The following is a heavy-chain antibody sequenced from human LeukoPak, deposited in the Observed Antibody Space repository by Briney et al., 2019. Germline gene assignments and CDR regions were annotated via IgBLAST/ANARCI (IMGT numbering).Heavy chain of an antibody. CDR3: VRARAGGLDY. Sequence: ERSLRLSCAASGFTFRHYAVHWVRQAPGRGLEWVAVLSFDGAHKYYAESVKGRFTISRDNSNNTLFLQMDSLRIEDTALYYCVRARAGGLDYWGQGTLVTVSS. CDR2: LSFDGAHK. CDR1: GFTFRHYA. V-gene: IGHV3-30*04. D-gene: IGHD3-10*01. J-gene: IGHJ4*02.